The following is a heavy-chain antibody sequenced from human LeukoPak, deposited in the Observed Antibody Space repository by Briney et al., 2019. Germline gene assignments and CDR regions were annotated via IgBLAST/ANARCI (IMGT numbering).Heavy chain of an antibody. CDR3: AKDLYCSSTSCSEHY. V-gene: IGHV3-23*01. Sequence: GGSLRLSCAASGFTFSNYAMSWVRQAPGKGLEWVSSTTGSGGSTYYADSVKGRFTISRDNSKNTLYLQMNSLRAEDTAVYYCAKDLYCSSTSCSEHYWGQGTLVTVSS. D-gene: IGHD2-2*01. J-gene: IGHJ4*02. CDR2: TTGSGGST. CDR1: GFTFSNYA.